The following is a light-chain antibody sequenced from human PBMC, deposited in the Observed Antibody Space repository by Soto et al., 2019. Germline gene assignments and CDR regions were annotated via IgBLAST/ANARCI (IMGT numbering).Light chain of an antibody. CDR3: QQYNDWSSR. Sequence: DIQMTQSPSTLTASVGDRVTITCRASQSGTNFLAWYQQKPGKAPKLLIYDASTFEDGVPSRFSGSGSGTQFTLTLSSXXXDDYATYYCQQYNDWSSRFGQGTKL. CDR2: DAS. CDR1: QSGTNF. V-gene: IGKV1-5*01. J-gene: IGKJ2*03.